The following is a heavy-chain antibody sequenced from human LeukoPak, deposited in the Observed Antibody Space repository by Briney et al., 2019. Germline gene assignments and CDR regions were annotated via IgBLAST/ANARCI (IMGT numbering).Heavy chain of an antibody. J-gene: IGHJ4*02. CDR2: ISYDGSNK. D-gene: IGHD3-22*01. Sequence: GGSLRLSCAASGFTFSSYAMHWVRQAPGKGLEWVAVISYDGSNKYYADSVKGRFTASGDYSKNTLYLQMNNLRADDTAVYYCARDSSGPAFWGQGTLVTVSS. CDR1: GFTFSSYA. CDR3: ARDSSGPAF. V-gene: IGHV3-30*14.